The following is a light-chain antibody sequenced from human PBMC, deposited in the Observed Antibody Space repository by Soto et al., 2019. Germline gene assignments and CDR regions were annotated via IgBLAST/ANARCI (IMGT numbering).Light chain of an antibody. V-gene: IGKV3-20*01. CDR3: QQYGSSPLT. Sequence: EIVLTQSPGTLSLSPGERATLSCRASQTVSSSYLAWYQQNPGQAPRLLIFGASRRATGIPDRFSGRGSGTDFTLTISTLEPEDFAVYDCQQYGSSPLTFGGGTKVEI. CDR2: GAS. J-gene: IGKJ4*01. CDR1: QTVSSSY.